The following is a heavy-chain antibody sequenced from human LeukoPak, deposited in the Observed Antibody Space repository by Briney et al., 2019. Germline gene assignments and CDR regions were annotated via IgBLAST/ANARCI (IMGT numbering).Heavy chain of an antibody. J-gene: IGHJ4*02. CDR3: ARHPWGIKVADY. CDR1: GYSFTINW. D-gene: IGHD3-16*01. Sequence: GESLHIPGKGSGYSFTINWIGWARQMPGKGLEWMGNSYPGDYETTYSTSFQGQVNISADKSITTSYRQCDSLKASDTAMYYCARHPWGIKVADYWGQGTLVTVSS. V-gene: IGHV5-51*01. CDR2: SYPGDYET.